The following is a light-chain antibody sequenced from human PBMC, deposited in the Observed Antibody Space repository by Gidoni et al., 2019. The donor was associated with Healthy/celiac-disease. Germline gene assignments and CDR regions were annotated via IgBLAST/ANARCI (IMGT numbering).Light chain of an antibody. CDR2: LGS. Sequence: DIVMTQSPLSLPVTPGEPASISCRSSQSLLHSNGYNYLDWYLQRPGQSPQLLIYLGSNRASGVPDRFSGSGSGTDFTLKLSRVEAEDVGVYYCMQALQTPRTFGQGTRLEIK. J-gene: IGKJ5*01. CDR3: MQALQTPRT. V-gene: IGKV2-28*01. CDR1: QSLLHSNGYNY.